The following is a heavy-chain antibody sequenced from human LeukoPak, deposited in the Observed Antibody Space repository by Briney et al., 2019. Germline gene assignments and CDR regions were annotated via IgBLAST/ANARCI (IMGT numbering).Heavy chain of an antibody. CDR1: GGSISSYY. CDR3: ARQDEELIVYFDY. CDR2: IYYSGST. Sequence: KPSETLSLTCTVSGGSISSYYWGWIRQPPGKGLEWIGSIYYSGSTYYNPSLKSRVTISVDTSKNQFSLKLSSVTAADTAVYYCARQDEELIVYFDYWGQGTLVTVSS. V-gene: IGHV4-39*01. J-gene: IGHJ4*02. D-gene: IGHD3-10*01.